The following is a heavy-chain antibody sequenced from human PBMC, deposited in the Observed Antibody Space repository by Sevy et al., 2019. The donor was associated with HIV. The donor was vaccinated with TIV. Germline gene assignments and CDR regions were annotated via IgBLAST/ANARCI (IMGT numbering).Heavy chain of an antibody. J-gene: IGHJ4*02. D-gene: IGHD6-19*01. V-gene: IGHV4-39*01. CDR3: ARHGGIAVATLDY. CDR2: IYYSGST. CDR1: GGSISSSTYY. Sequence: SETLSLTCTVSGGSISSSTYYWGWIRQPPGKGLEWIASIYYSGSTYYNVSLERRVTISVDMSKNQFSLRLSSVTAADTAVYYCARHGGIAVATLDYWGQGTLVTVSS.